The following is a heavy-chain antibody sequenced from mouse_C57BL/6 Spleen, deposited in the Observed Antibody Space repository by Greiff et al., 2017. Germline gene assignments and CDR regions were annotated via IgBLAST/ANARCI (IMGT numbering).Heavy chain of an antibody. CDR1: GFTFSDYY. Sequence: EVQVVESEGGLVQPGSSMKLSCTASGFTFSDYYMAWVRQVPEKGLEWVANINYDGSSTYYLDSLKSRFIISRDNAKNILYLQMSSLKSEDTATYYCARDRHYYGSSYEEYFDVWGTGTTVTVSS. D-gene: IGHD1-1*01. J-gene: IGHJ1*03. CDR2: INYDGSST. CDR3: ARDRHYYGSSYEEYFDV. V-gene: IGHV5-16*01.